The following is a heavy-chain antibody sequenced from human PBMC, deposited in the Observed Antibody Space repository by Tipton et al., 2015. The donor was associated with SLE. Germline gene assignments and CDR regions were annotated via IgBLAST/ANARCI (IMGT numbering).Heavy chain of an antibody. J-gene: IGHJ4*02. D-gene: IGHD2-21*01. CDR3: ASQGFCGGDCYSDY. CDR1: GDSITSFY. V-gene: IGHV4-59*08. Sequence: TLSLTCTVSGDSITSFYWSWIRQSPGKGLEWIGYIYYSGITNYNPSLKSRVTISLDTSKNQFSLKLSSVTAAGTAVYYCASQGFCGGDCYSDYWGQGTLVTVSS. CDR2: IYYSGIT.